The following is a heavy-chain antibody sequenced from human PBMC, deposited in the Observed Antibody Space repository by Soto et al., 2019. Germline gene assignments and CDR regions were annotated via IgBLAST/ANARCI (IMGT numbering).Heavy chain of an antibody. CDR2: IYASGST. J-gene: IGHJ6*02. V-gene: IGHV4-4*07. CDR1: GGSISTYY. Sequence: SETLSLTCTVSGGSISTYYWNWIRQPAGKGLERIGRIYASGSTNYNPSLKSRVIMSVDTSKKQFSLKLRSVTAADTAVYYCARDFVESSGSYYSYHYAMDVWGPGTTVTVSS. CDR3: ARDFVESSGSYYSYHYAMDV. D-gene: IGHD3-22*01.